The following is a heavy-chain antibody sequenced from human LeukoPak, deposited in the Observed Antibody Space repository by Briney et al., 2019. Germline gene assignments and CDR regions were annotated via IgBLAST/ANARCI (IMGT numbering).Heavy chain of an antibody. CDR3: ARAMDATGIVDI. V-gene: IGHV4-39*07. J-gene: IGHJ3*02. CDR2: IYYSGST. CDR1: GGSISSSSYY. D-gene: IGHD3-10*01. Sequence: SETLSLTCTVSGGSISSSSYYWGWIRQPPGKGLEWIGSIYYSGSTYYNPSLKSRVTISVDTSKNQFSLKLSSVTAADTAVYYCARAMDATGIVDIWGQGTMVTVSS.